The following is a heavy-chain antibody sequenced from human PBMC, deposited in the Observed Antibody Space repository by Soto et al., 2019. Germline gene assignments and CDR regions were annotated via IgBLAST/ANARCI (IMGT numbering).Heavy chain of an antibody. CDR1: GFTFSDYY. V-gene: IGHV3-11*06. CDR3: ARGPYSPGYYYGMDV. CDR2: ISSSSSYT. D-gene: IGHD1-26*01. J-gene: IGHJ6*02. Sequence: QVQLVESGGGLVKPGGSLRLSCAASGFTFSDYYMSWIRQAPGKGLEWVSYISSSSSYTNYAESVKGRFTISRDNAKNSLYLQMNSLRAEDTAVYYCARGPYSPGYYYGMDVWGQGTTVTVSS.